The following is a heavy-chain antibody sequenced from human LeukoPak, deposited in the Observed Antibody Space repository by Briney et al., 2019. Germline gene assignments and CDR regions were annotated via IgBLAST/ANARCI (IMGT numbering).Heavy chain of an antibody. Sequence: ASVKVSCKASGYTFTSYYMHWVRQAPGQGLEWMGIINPSGGSTSYAQKFQGRVTMTRDTSISTAYMELSRLRSDDTAVYYCARSLGYSGYTYYYYYYMDVWGKGTTVTVSS. J-gene: IGHJ6*03. CDR3: ARSLGYSGYTYYYYYYMDV. V-gene: IGHV1-46*01. D-gene: IGHD5-12*01. CDR2: INPSGGST. CDR1: GYTFTSYY.